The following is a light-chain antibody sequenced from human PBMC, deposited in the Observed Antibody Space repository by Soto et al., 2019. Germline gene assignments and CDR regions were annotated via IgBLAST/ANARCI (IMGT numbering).Light chain of an antibody. V-gene: IGLV2-23*01. Sequence: QSVLTQLASVSGSPGQSIAISCTGASSDVGSSNLLSWYQHHPGKAPKLIIYEGTRRPSGVSGRFSGSMSGNTASLTISGLQAEDEAEYYCCSFARGSTSYVFGTATKVTVL. CDR3: CSFARGSTSYV. CDR1: SSDVGSSNL. CDR2: EGT. J-gene: IGLJ1*01.